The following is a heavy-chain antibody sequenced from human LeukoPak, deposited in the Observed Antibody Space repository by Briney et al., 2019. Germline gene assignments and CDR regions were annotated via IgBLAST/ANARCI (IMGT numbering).Heavy chain of an antibody. J-gene: IGHJ6*03. D-gene: IGHD2-2*01. V-gene: IGHV3-23*01. CDR3: ARENRGYCSSTSCLYYYYMDV. CDR1: CFFTCSRD. Sequence: PAGALMLSCAAACFFTCSRDMNRCRHAARRGVEEGSSIVSSGGSITYYADSVKGRFTISRDNSKNTLYLQMNSLRAEDTAVYYCARENRGYCSSTSCLYYYYMDVVGRGGTVTISS. CDR2: IVSSGGSIT.